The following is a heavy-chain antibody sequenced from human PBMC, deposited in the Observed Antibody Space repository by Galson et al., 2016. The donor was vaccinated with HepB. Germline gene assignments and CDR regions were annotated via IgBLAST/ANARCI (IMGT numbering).Heavy chain of an antibody. CDR2: IYSGGST. V-gene: IGHV3-53*01. CDR3: ARDIGP. Sequence: SLRLSCAASGLTVNNNYMRWVRQAPGKGLEWVSLIYSGGSTSFADSVKGRFTISRDNSKNTLYLQMNSLRVEDTAVYFCARDIGPVGQGTLVTVSS. CDR1: GLTVNNNY. J-gene: IGHJ5*02.